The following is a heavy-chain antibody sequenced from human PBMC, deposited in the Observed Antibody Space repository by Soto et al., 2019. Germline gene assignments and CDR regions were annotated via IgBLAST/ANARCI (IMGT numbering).Heavy chain of an antibody. CDR3: ATSGFYDFWSGLDY. CDR1: GGSFSGYY. Sequence: QVQLQQWGAGLLKPSETLSLTCAVYGGSFSGYYWSWIRQPPGKGLEWIGEINHSGSTNYNPSLKRRVTISVDMSKNQLSLKLSSVTAADTAVYYCATSGFYDFWSGLDYWGQGTLVTVSS. V-gene: IGHV4-34*01. CDR2: INHSGST. D-gene: IGHD3-3*01. J-gene: IGHJ4*02.